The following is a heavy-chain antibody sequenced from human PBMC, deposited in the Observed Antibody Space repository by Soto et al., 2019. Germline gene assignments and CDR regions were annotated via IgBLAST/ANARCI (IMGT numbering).Heavy chain of an antibody. Sequence: GESLKISCKGSGYSFTTYCLGWVRQMPGKGLEWMGIICPGGSATRYSPSFQGQVTISADNSISTAYLQWSSLKASDTAMYYCARYYHYVSGLDYWGQGTLVTVSS. D-gene: IGHD3-16*01. CDR2: ICPGGSAT. J-gene: IGHJ4*02. CDR1: GYSFTTYC. V-gene: IGHV5-51*01. CDR3: ARYYHYVSGLDY.